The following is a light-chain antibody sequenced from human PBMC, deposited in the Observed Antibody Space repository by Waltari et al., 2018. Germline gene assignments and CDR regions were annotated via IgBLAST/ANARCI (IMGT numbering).Light chain of an antibody. CDR3: LLWYSGARWV. J-gene: IGLJ3*02. CDR2: DTT. V-gene: IGLV7-46*01. CDR1: TGAVPSGIN. Sequence: QAVVTQEPSLTVSPGGTVPLTCGSTTGAVPSGINPSWFHQKPGQVPRTLIYDTTNNHSWTPARFSGSLLGGKAALTLSGAQPEDEAEYYCLLWYSGARWVFGGGTKLSVL.